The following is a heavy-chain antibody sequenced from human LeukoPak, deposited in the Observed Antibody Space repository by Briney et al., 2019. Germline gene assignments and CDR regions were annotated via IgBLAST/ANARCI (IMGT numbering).Heavy chain of an antibody. J-gene: IGHJ3*02. V-gene: IGHV3-21*01. CDR2: ISSSSSYI. CDR3: ARDRIIYGDYGDAFDI. D-gene: IGHD4-17*01. Sequence: KPGGSLRLSCAASGFTFSSYSMNWVRQAPGRGLEWVSSISSSSSYIYYADSLKGRFTISRDNAKNSLHLQMNSLRAEDTAVYFCARDRIIYGDYGDAFDIWGQGTMVTVSS. CDR1: GFTFSSYS.